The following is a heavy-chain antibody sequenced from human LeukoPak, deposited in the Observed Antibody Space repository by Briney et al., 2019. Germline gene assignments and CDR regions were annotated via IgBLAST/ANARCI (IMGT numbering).Heavy chain of an antibody. D-gene: IGHD7-27*01. V-gene: IGHV3-23*01. CDR3: AKDFPTTGDWVEGYFDY. CDR2: TSGSGGST. Sequence: PGGSLRLSCATSGFTFSSYAMSWVRQAPGKGLEWASATSGSGGSTYYADSVKGRFTISRDNSKNTLYLQMNSLRAEDTAVYYCAKDFPTTGDWVEGYFDYWGQGTLVTVSS. J-gene: IGHJ4*02. CDR1: GFTFSSYA.